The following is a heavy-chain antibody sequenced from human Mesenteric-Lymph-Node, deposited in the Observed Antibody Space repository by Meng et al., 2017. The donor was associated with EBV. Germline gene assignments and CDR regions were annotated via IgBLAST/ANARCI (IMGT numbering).Heavy chain of an antibody. CDR1: GYTFTSYY. D-gene: IGHD1-26*01. CDR2: INPSGENT. J-gene: IGHJ4*02. Sequence: QVQLVQSGAEVKKPGASVKVSCKASGYTFTSYYIHWVRQAPGQGLEWMGTINPSGENTNYAQKFQGRVTMTRDTSTSIVYMELSSLRSEDTAVYYCARAWGYSGSYFHFDYWGQGTLVTVSS. CDR3: ARAWGYSGSYFHFDY. V-gene: IGHV1-46*01.